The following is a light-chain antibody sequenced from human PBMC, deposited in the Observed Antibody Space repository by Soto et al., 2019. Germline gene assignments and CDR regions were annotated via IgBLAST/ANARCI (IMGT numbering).Light chain of an antibody. V-gene: IGKV3-20*01. CDR2: GAS. CDR3: QQYGSSPWT. J-gene: IGKJ1*01. CDR1: QSVSSSY. Sequence: IVLTQSPGTLSLSPGERATLSCRASQSVSSSYLVWYQQKLGQAPRLLIDGASSRATGIPDRFSGSGSGTDFTLTISRLEPEDFAVYYCQQYGSSPWTFGQGTKVDIK.